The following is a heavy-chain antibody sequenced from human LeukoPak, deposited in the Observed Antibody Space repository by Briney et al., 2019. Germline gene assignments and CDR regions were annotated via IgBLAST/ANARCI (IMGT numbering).Heavy chain of an antibody. CDR2: ISSSSSYI. J-gene: IGHJ6*02. D-gene: IGHD6-19*01. CDR3: ARGRGRGSSDYSYYGMDV. Sequence: GGSLRLSCAASGFTFSSYSMNWVRQAPGKGLEWVSSISSSSSYIYYADSVKGRFTISRDNAKNSLYLQMNSLRAEDTAVYYCARGRGRGSSDYSYYGMDVWGQGTTVTVSS. CDR1: GFTFSSYS. V-gene: IGHV3-21*01.